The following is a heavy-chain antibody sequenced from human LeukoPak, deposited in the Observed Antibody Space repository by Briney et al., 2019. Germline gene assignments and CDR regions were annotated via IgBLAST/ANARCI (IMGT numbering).Heavy chain of an antibody. CDR2: IYYSGST. CDR3: ARGTYDFWI. V-gene: IGHV4-59*01. J-gene: IGHJ4*02. D-gene: IGHD3-3*01. CDR1: GGSISSYY. Sequence: SETLSLTCTVSGGSISSYYWSWIRQPPGKGLEWIGYIYYSGSTNYNPSLKSRVTISVDTSKNQFSLKLGSVTAADTAVYYCARGTYDFWIWGQGTLVTVSS.